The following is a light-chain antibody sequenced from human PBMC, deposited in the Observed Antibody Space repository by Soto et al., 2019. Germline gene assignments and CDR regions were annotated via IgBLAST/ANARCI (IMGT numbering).Light chain of an antibody. CDR1: SGSIASNY. J-gene: IGLJ2*01. V-gene: IGLV6-57*03. Sequence: NFMLTQPHSVSESPGKTVTISCTRSSGSIASNYVQWYQQRPGSAPTTVIYENTQRHSWVPDRFSGSIDSSSNSASLTISGLKTEDEADYYCQSYDSSNQVFGGGTKVTVL. CDR2: ENT. CDR3: QSYDSSNQV.